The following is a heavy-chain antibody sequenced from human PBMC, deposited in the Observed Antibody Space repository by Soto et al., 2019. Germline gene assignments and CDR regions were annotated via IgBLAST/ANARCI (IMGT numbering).Heavy chain of an antibody. CDR1: GFSFSTYL. J-gene: IGHJ6*02. V-gene: IGHV3-7*01. Sequence: GGSLRRSCAASGFSFSTYLMSWVRQAPGKGLEWVANIKQGGNEKFYVDSVKGRFTISRDNDKKSLYLQMDSLRVEDTAVYYCVGALTYEVPYYYYGMDVWGQGTTVTVSS. CDR3: VGALTYEVPYYYYGMDV. D-gene: IGHD3-16*01. CDR2: IKQGGNEK.